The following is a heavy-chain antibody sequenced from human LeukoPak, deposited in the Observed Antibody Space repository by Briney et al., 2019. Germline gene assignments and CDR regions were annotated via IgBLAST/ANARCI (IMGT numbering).Heavy chain of an antibody. Sequence: SETLSLTCSVSGDSISSSSHSWGWIRQPPGKGLEWIGTIYYSGNTYYNPSLKSRVTISADTSKNHFSLTLTSVAAADTAIYYCARSGFGTTNIYSYFAYWGQGTLVTVSS. D-gene: IGHD1-7*01. CDR3: ARSGFGTTNIYSYFAY. V-gene: IGHV4-39*07. CDR1: GDSISSSSHS. J-gene: IGHJ4*02. CDR2: IYYSGNT.